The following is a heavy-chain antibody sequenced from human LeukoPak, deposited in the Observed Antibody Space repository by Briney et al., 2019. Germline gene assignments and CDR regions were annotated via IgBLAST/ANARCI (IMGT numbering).Heavy chain of an antibody. V-gene: IGHV4-39*07. J-gene: IGHJ4*02. CDR1: GGSISSSSYY. CDR2: IYYSGST. D-gene: IGHD3-3*01. CDR3: ASHRFWGGRSGYSRDY. Sequence: SETLSLTCTVSGGSISSSSYYWGWIRQPPGKGLEWIGSIYYSGSTYYNPSLKSRVTISVDTSKNQFSLKLSSVTAADTAVYYCASHRFWGGRSGYSRDYWGQGTLVTVSS.